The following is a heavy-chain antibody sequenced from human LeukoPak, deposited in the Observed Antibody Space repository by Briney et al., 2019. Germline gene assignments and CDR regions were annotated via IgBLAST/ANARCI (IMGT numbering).Heavy chain of an antibody. Sequence: GGSLRLSCAASGFTFSSYGMHWVRQAPGKGLEWVAFIRYDGSNKYYADSVKDRFTISRDNSKNSLYLQMNSLRAEDTAVYYCARDGRDYGDYRNFDYWGRGTLVTVSS. V-gene: IGHV3-30*02. J-gene: IGHJ4*02. CDR3: ARDGRDYGDYRNFDY. CDR2: IRYDGSNK. CDR1: GFTFSSYG. D-gene: IGHD4-17*01.